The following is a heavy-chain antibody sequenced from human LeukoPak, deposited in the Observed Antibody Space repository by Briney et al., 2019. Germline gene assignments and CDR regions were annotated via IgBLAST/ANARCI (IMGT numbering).Heavy chain of an antibody. D-gene: IGHD3-3*01. V-gene: IGHV4-31*03. Sequence: SETLSLTCTVSGGSISSGGYYWSWIRQRPGKGLEWIGYIYHSGSTYYNPSLKSRVTISVDTSKNQFSLKLSSVTAADTAVYYCARAGGFFSPFGYWGQGTLVTVSS. CDR1: GGSISSGGYY. J-gene: IGHJ4*02. CDR3: ARAGGFFSPFGY. CDR2: IYHSGST.